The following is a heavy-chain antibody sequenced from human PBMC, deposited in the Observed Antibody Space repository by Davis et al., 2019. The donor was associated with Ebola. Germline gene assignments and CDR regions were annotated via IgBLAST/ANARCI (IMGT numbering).Heavy chain of an antibody. CDR1: GGSFSGYY. CDR2: INHSGST. J-gene: IGHJ4*02. D-gene: IGHD6-6*01. V-gene: IGHV4-34*01. CDR3: ARDSSSSTFFDY. Sequence: SETLSLTCAVYGGSFSGYYWSWIRQPPGKGLEWIGEINHSGSTNYNPSLKSRVTISLDTSKNQFSLKLSSVTAADTAVYYCARDSSSSTFFDYWGQGTLVTVSS.